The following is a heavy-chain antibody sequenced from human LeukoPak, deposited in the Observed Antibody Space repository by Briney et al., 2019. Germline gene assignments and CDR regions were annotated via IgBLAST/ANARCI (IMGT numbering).Heavy chain of an antibody. CDR1: GFTFSSYS. CDR3: ASSSLRGSGIDY. Sequence: GGSLRLSCAASGFTFSSYSMNWVRQAPGKGLEWVSSISSSSSYIYYADSVKGRFTISRDNAKNSLYLQMNSLRAEDTAVYYCASSSLRGSGIDYWGQGTLVTVSS. J-gene: IGHJ4*02. CDR2: ISSSSSYI. D-gene: IGHD3-10*01. V-gene: IGHV3-21*01.